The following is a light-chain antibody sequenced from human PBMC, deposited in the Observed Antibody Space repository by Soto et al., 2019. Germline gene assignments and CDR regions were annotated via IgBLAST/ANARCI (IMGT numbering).Light chain of an antibody. CDR1: SSDIGNYNR. CDR3: NSFTTSSTYV. V-gene: IGLV2-18*02. J-gene: IGLJ1*01. Sequence: QSALTQPASVSGSPGQSITISCTGTSSDIGNYNRVSWYQQPPGTAPKLIIYEVNNRPSGVPHRFSGSKSGNTASLTISGLQAEDEADYYCNSFTTSSTYVFGTGTNLTVL. CDR2: EVN.